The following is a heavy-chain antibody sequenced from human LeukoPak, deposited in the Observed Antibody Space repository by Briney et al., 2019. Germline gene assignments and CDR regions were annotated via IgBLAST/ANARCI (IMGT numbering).Heavy chain of an antibody. CDR2: IYSGGST. D-gene: IGHD1-26*01. CDR1: GFTVSSNY. Sequence: GGSLRLSCAASGFTVSSNYMSWVRQAPGKGLEWVSVIYSGGSTYYADSVKGRFTISRDNAKNSLYLQMNSLRAEDTAVYYCASEVVATTGVNYWGQGTLVTVSS. V-gene: IGHV3-53*01. CDR3: ASEVVATTGVNY. J-gene: IGHJ4*02.